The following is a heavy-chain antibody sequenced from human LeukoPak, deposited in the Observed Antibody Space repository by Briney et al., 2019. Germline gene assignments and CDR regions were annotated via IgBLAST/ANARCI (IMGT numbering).Heavy chain of an antibody. CDR1: GGSISSGY. J-gene: IGHJ6*02. D-gene: IGHD1-26*01. CDR2: IYTSGST. Sequence: SETLSLTGTVSGGSISSGYWSWIRKPAGKGLEWIGRIYTSGSTNYNPSLKSRVTRSVDASKNQFSLKLSSVTAADTAVYYCARVRVPATPGSVPVYYYGMDFWGQGSTVTVSS. V-gene: IGHV4-4*07. CDR3: ARVRVPATPGSVPVYYYGMDF.